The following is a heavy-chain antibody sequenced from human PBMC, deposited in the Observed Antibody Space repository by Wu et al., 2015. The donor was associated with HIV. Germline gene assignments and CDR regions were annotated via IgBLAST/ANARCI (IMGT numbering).Heavy chain of an antibody. J-gene: IGHJ4*02. V-gene: IGHV1-69*13. CDR2: IIPIFGTA. CDR1: GGTFSSYA. CDR3: ARAAYYYGSGSYSEKTLFDY. Sequence: QVQLVQSGAEVKKPGSSVKVSCKASGGTFSSYAISWVRQAPGQGLEWMGRIIPIFGTANYAQKFQGRVTITADESTSTAYMELSSLRSEDTAVYYCARAAYYYGSGSYSEKTLFDYWGQGTLVTVSS. D-gene: IGHD3-10*01.